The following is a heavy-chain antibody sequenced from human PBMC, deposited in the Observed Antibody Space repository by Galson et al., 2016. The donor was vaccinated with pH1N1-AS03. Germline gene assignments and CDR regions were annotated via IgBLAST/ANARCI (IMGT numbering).Heavy chain of an antibody. D-gene: IGHD5-24*01. CDR3: GNGVDGV. V-gene: IGHV2-5*02. CDR2: ISWDDSK. Sequence: PALVKPTQTLTLTCTYSGFSLTSAKMGVGWIRQPPGKALEYLALISWDDSKLYSPPLRSRLTTTKDTTRNQVVLSMTNMQPVDTGTYCCGNGVDGVWGQGIKVTVSS. J-gene: IGHJ3*01. CDR1: GFSLTSAKMG.